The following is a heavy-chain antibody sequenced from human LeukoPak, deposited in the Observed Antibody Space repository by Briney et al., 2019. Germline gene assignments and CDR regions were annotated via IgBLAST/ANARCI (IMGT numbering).Heavy chain of an antibody. J-gene: IGHJ2*01. CDR3: ARSPLCGGDCYWYFDL. CDR2: IIPIFGTA. Sequence: AASVKVSCKASGGTFSSYAISWVRQAPGQGLEWMGGIIPIFGTANYAQKFQGRVTITADESTSTAYMELSSLRSEDTAVYYCARSPLCGGDCYWYFDLWGRGTLVTVSS. CDR1: GGTFSSYA. V-gene: IGHV1-69*13. D-gene: IGHD2-21*01.